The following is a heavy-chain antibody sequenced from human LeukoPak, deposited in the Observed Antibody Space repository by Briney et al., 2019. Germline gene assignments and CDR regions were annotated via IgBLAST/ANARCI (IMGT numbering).Heavy chain of an antibody. CDR1: GFTFSSYV. J-gene: IGHJ4*02. V-gene: IGHV3-7*04. D-gene: IGHD2-2*01. Sequence: GGSLRLSCAASGFTFSSYVMTWVRQGPGKGLEWVANIKRDGSDKNYADSVNGRFTISRDNAKNSVYLQMNSLRAEDTAVYFCARDGGYCDSTTCYDRLDYWGQGALVTVSS. CDR3: ARDGGYCDSTTCYDRLDY. CDR2: IKRDGSDK.